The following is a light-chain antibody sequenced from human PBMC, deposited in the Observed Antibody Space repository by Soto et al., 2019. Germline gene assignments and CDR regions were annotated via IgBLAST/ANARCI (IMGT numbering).Light chain of an antibody. CDR3: LLYYGGVHSVV. CDR1: TGAVTSGYY. CDR2: STN. J-gene: IGLJ2*01. Sequence: QTVVTQEPSLTVSPGGTVTLTSASSTGAVTSGYYPNWFQQKPGQAPRALIYSTNNKYSWTPARFSGSLLGGKAALTLSGVQPEDGAEYYCLLYYGGVHSVVFGGGTKVTVL. V-gene: IGLV7-43*01.